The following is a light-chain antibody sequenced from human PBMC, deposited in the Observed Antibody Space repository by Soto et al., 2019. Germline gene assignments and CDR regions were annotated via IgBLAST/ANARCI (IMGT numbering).Light chain of an antibody. CDR2: EGN. Sequence: QSVLTQPASVSGSPGQSITISCTGTSSDVGTYNLVSWYQQHPGNAPKLLIYEGNKRPSGVSNRFSGSKSGNTASLTISGLHAEDEGDYSCTSYVGIGTYVLFGGGTKLNVL. CDR1: SSDVGTYNL. CDR3: TSYVGIGTYVL. V-gene: IGLV2-23*01. J-gene: IGLJ2*01.